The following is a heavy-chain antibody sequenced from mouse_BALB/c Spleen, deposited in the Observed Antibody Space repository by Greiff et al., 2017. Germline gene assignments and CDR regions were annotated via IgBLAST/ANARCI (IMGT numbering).Heavy chain of an antibody. V-gene: IGHV3-1*02. Sequence: VQLQQSGPDLVKPSQSLSLTCTVTGYSITSGYSWPWIRQFPGNKLEWMGYIHYSGSTNYNPSLKSRISITRDTSKNQFFLQLNSVTTEDTATYYCARSTMITTGYFDYGGQGTTLTVSS. D-gene: IGHD2-4*01. J-gene: IGHJ2*01. CDR3: ARSTMITTGYFDY. CDR1: GYSITSGYS. CDR2: IHYSGST.